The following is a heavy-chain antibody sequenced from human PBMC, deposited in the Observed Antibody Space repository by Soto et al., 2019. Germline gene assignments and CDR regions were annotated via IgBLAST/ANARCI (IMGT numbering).Heavy chain of an antibody. CDR3: ALGGASNLAFDS. CDR2: INPNSGGT. Sequence: QVQLVQSGAEVKKHGASVKVSCKPSGYTFAGYHIHWVRQAPGQGLEWMGWINPNSGGTNYAQRFQGWVTMTRDTSISTAYMELNRLRSDDTAVYYCALGGASNLAFDSWGQGTLVTVS. CDR1: GYTFAGYH. J-gene: IGHJ4*02. D-gene: IGHD2-15*01. V-gene: IGHV1-2*04.